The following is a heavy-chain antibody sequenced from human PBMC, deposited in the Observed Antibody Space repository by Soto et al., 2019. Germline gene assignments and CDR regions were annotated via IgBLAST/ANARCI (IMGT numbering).Heavy chain of an antibody. D-gene: IGHD6-13*01. J-gene: IGHJ4*02. CDR2: ISSSSSYI. Sequence: PVGPQRHSCGASGVTFSSYGVNWVRQNPGKGLEWVSSISSSSSYIYYADSVKGRFTISRDNAKNSLYLQMNSLRAEDTAVYYCAREGIAAARYFDYWGQGTLVTVSS. CDR3: AREGIAAARYFDY. CDR1: GVTFSSYG. V-gene: IGHV3-21*01.